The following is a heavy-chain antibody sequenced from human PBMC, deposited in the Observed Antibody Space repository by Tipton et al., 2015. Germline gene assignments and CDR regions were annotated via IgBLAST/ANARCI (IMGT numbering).Heavy chain of an antibody. V-gene: IGHV1-18*04. J-gene: IGHJ4*02. CDR1: GYTFTSYY. CDR2: ISAYNGNT. CDR3: ARVELTGTTQPVDY. Sequence: QLVQSGAEVKKPGASVKLSCKASGYTFTSYYMNWVRQAPGQGLEWMGWISAYNGNTNYAQKLQGRVTMTTDTSTSTAYMEVRSLRSDDTAVYYCARVELTGTTQPVDYWGQGTLVTVSS. D-gene: IGHD1-20*01.